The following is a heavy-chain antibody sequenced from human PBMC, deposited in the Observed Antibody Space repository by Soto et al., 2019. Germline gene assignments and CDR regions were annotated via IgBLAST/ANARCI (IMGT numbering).Heavy chain of an antibody. J-gene: IGHJ6*02. CDR2: IRGFSPYT. CDR1: GFTFRTYT. D-gene: IGHD3-10*01. Sequence: SLRLSCISSGFTFRTYTMNWVRQAPGKGLEWVSGIRGFSPYTFYAESVKGRFTISRDNAKNSLYLQMNSLRAEDTAVYYCARDRGYDAHDYYYNAMDVWGQGTTVTVSS. CDR3: ARDRGYDAHDYYYNAMDV. V-gene: IGHV3-21*01.